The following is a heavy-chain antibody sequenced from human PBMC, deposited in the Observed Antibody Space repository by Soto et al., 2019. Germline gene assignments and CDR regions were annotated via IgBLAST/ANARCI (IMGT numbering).Heavy chain of an antibody. J-gene: IGHJ4*02. V-gene: IGHV1-18*01. D-gene: IGHD6-13*01. CDR3: ARDLRSAAAVSFDY. CDR2: ISAYNGNT. CDR1: GYTFTSYG. Sequence: GASVKVSCKASGYTFTSYGISWVRQAPGQGLEWMGWISAYNGNTNYAQKLQGRVTMTTDTSTSTAYMELRSLRSDDTAVYYCARDLRSAAAVSFDYWGQGTLVTVSS.